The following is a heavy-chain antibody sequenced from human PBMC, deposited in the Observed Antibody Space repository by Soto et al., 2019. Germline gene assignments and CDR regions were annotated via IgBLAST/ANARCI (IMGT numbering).Heavy chain of an antibody. CDR2: ISHTGGT. V-gene: IGHV4-30-2*01. J-gene: IGHJ6*02. CDR3: ARHNGPLYVGYYYDMDV. D-gene: IGHD3-16*01. Sequence: PSETLSLTCAVSGGSIISGGYSWTWIRQPPGKGLEWIGYISHTGGTYLKPSLRSRVVISVDRSKNQFSLKLNSVTAADTAVYYCARHNGPLYVGYYYDMDVWGQGTTVTVS. CDR1: GGSIISGGYS.